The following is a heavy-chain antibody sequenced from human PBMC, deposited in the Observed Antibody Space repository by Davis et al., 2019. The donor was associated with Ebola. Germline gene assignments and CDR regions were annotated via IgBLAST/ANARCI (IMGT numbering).Heavy chain of an antibody. CDR1: GFTFSSYG. D-gene: IGHD3-3*01. CDR3: AKGGHGSVYDYYTLYV. V-gene: IGHV3-33*03. J-gene: IGHJ6*02. Sequence: PGGSLRLSCAASGFTFSSYGIHWVRQAPGKGLEWVAVISYDGSNKYYADSVKGRFTISRDNSENTLYLQMNTLRAEDTAVYHCAKGGHGSVYDYYTLYVWGQGATVTVSS. CDR2: ISYDGSNK.